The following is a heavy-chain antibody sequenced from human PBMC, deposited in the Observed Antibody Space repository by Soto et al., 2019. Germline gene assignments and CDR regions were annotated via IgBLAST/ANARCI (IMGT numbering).Heavy chain of an antibody. D-gene: IGHD3-10*01. Sequence: ASVKVSCKASGYSFANYTIHWVRQAPGQGLEWMGWLNPDTASTKFSPKFQGRVIITRDKSANTAFMQLTSLTSEDTALYYCARGGGYYGSGAYYRGYFDHWGLGALVTVSS. J-gene: IGHJ4*02. V-gene: IGHV1-3*01. CDR1: GYSFANYT. CDR3: ARGGGYYGSGAYYRGYFDH. CDR2: LNPDTAST.